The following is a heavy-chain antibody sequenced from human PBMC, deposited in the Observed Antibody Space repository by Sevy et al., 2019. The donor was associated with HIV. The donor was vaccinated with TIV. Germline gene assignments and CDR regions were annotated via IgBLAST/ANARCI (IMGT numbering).Heavy chain of an antibody. CDR1: GESFSNYY. V-gene: IGHV4-34*01. CDR3: ARGPKPLRSDYGDYRGVGYYFDS. J-gene: IGHJ4*02. CDR2: IDNSGRS. Sequence: SETLSLTCAVYGESFSNYYWSWIRLSPGKGLESIGEIDNSGRSDYNPSLKSRVTMSVDTSKNQFSLKLTSVTAADTAVYYCARGPKPLRSDYGDYRGVGYYFDSWGQGTLVTVSS. D-gene: IGHD4-17*01.